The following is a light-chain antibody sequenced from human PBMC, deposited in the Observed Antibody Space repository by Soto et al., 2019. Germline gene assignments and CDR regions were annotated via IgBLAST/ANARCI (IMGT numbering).Light chain of an antibody. V-gene: IGLV2-11*01. CDR2: DVT. CDR3: CSFXGRNTYV. CDR1: SSDVGNYNF. J-gene: IGLJ1*01. Sequence: QSALTQPRSVSGSPGQSVTISCTETSSDVGNYNFVSWYQHHPGKAPQPMIYDVTKRPSGVPDRFSGSKSGNTASLTISGLQADDEADYYCCSFXGRNTYVFGTGT.